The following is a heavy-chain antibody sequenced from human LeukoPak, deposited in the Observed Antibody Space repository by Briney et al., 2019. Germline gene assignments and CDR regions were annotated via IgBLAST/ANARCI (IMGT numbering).Heavy chain of an antibody. J-gene: IGHJ4*02. CDR1: GLPFSGSG. CDR2: IRHDGSNK. D-gene: IGHD3-22*01. Sequence: GGSLRLPCAACGLPFSGSGMHGVRQAPARGLEGVAFIRHDGSNKYYADSVKDRFTISRDNSKNTLYLQMNSLNAEGAAVYYCARDSVYYVCDYWGQGTLVTVSS. CDR3: ARDSVYYVCDY. V-gene: IGHV3-30*02.